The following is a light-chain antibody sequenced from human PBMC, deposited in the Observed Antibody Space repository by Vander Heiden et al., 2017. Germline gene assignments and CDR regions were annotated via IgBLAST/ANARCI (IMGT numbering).Light chain of an antibody. Sequence: QAGLTQPPSVSNGLRQIATLTCTGNNNNVGNHGAPWLQQHQSHPPKLLSYKNNNRPPGISERFSASRSGNTASLTITGLQPEDEADYYCSAWDSSLSSVVFGGGTKLSVL. V-gene: IGLV10-54*04. CDR1: NNNVGNHG. CDR2: KNN. J-gene: IGLJ2*01. CDR3: SAWDSSLSSVV.